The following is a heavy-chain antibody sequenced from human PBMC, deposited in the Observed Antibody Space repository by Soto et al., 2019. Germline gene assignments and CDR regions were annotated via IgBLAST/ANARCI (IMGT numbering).Heavy chain of an antibody. CDR2: INHSGST. J-gene: IGHJ4*02. V-gene: IGHV4-34*01. CDR3: ATYTVGGGGRGY. Sequence: PSETLSLTCAVYGGSFSGYYWTWIRQPPGTGLEWIGEINHSGSTNYNPSLKSRVTISTDPSKNQFSLKLSSVTAADTAVYYCATYTVGGGGRGYWGQGTLVTVSS. D-gene: IGHD3-16*01. CDR1: GGSFSGYY.